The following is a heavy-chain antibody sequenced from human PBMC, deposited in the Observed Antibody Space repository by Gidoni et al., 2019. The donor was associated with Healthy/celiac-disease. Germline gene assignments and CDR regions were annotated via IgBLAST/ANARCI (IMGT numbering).Heavy chain of an antibody. D-gene: IGHD1-26*01. CDR1: PGSITSYY. Sequence: QVQLQESGPGLVKPSDTLSLTCTVSPGSITSYYWSWIRQPPGKGLEWIVYFHYSGSTDYNPSLRSRLTISVDTSKNQFSLKLRSVTAADTAVYYCARAPTYSGSSYYWGQGTLVTVSS. V-gene: IGHV4-59*07. J-gene: IGHJ4*02. CDR2: FHYSGST. CDR3: ARAPTYSGSSYY.